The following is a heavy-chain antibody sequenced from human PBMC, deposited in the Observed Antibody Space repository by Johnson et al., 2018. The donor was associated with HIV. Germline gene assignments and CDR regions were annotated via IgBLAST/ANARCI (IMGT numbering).Heavy chain of an antibody. CDR2: ISSNGGST. CDR1: GFTFSSYD. D-gene: IGHD3-16*01. V-gene: IGHV3-64*01. Sequence: EMQLVESGGGLVQPGGSLRLACAASGFTFSSYDMHWVRQATGKGLEYVSAISSNGGSTYYANSVKGRFTISRDNSKNTLYLQMGSLRADDTAVYYCARGGSDVFDIWGRGTMVTVSS. CDR3: ARGGSDVFDI. J-gene: IGHJ3*02.